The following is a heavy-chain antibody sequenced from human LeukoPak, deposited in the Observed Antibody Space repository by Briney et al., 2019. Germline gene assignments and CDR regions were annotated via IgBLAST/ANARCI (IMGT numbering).Heavy chain of an antibody. V-gene: IGHV4-30-2*01. CDR3: ARAASIAVAAYYFDY. Sequence: SETLSLTCAVSGGSISSGGYSWSWIRQPPGKGLEWFGYIYHSGSTYYNPSLKSRVTISVDWPKNQFSLKLSSVTAADTAVYYCARAASIAVAAYYFDYWGQGTLVTVSS. CDR1: GGSISSGGYS. J-gene: IGHJ4*02. D-gene: IGHD6-19*01. CDR2: IYHSGST.